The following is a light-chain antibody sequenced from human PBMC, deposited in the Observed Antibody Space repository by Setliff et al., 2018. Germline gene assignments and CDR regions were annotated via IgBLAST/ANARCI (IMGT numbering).Light chain of an antibody. CDR3: CAYTASTTYV. CDR2: DVS. V-gene: IGLV2-14*03. CDR1: SNDVGAYDL. Sequence: QSVLTQPASVSGSPGQSITISCSGTSNDVGAYDLVSWYQQHPGKVPKLIIFDVSNRPSGVSHRFSGSKSGNTASLTISGPQADDEADYYCCAYTASTTYVFVNGTKGTVL. J-gene: IGLJ1*01.